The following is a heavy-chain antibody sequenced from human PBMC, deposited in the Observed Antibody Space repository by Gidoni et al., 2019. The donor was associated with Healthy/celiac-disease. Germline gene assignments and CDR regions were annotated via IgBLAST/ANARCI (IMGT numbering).Heavy chain of an antibody. CDR1: GGSISSYY. Sequence: QVQLQESGPGLVKPSETLSLTCTVSGGSISSYYWSWIRQPPGKGLEWIGNIYYSGSTNYNPSLKSRVTISVDTSKNQFSLKLRSVTAADTAAYYCARQGRDGYKLYYFDYWGQGTLVTVSS. CDR3: ARQGRDGYKLYYFDY. V-gene: IGHV4-59*08. J-gene: IGHJ4*02. CDR2: IYYSGST. D-gene: IGHD5-12*01.